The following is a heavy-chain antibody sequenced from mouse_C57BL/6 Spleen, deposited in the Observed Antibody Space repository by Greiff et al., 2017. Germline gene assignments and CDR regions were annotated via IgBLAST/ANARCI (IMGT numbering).Heavy chain of an antibody. CDR2: IDPETGGT. CDR3: TRGGYYAMDY. Sequence: QVQLKQSGAELVRPGASVTLSCKASGYTFTDYEMHWVKQTPVHGLEWIGAIDPETGGTAYNQKFKGKAILTADKSSSTAYMELRSLTSEASAVYYCTRGGYYAMDYWGQGTSGTVSS. CDR1: GYTFTDYE. J-gene: IGHJ4*01. D-gene: IGHD1-1*02. V-gene: IGHV1-15*01.